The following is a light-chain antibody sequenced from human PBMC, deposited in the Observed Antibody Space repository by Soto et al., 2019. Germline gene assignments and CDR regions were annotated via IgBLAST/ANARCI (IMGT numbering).Light chain of an antibody. V-gene: IGLV2-14*01. Sequence: SSLRHPASVCWSPGASITISCNGTSSDVGSYIYVSWYQHHPGKAPKLMIYDVSNRPSGVSNRFSGSKSGNTASLTISGLQAQDEPEYYCVSYTTSSSYVFGTGTKATV. CDR2: DVS. CDR1: SSDVGSYIY. J-gene: IGLJ1*01. CDR3: VSYTTSSSYV.